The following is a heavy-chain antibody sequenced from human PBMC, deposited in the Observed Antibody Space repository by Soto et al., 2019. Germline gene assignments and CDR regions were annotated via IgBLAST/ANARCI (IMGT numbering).Heavy chain of an antibody. Sequence: QVQLVQSGAEVKKPGSSVKVSCKASGGTFSSYTISWVRQAPGQGLEWMGRIIPILGIANYAQKFQGRVTITADKSTSTAYMELSSLRSEDTAVYYCARDGEMATTLDYWGQGNLVTVSS. V-gene: IGHV1-69*08. CDR3: ARDGEMATTLDY. CDR2: IIPILGIA. J-gene: IGHJ4*02. D-gene: IGHD5-12*01. CDR1: GGTFSSYT.